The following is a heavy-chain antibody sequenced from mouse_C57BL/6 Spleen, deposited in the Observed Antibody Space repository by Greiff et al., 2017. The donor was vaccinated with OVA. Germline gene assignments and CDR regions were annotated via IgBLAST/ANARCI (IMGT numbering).Heavy chain of an antibody. V-gene: IGHV5-15*01. CDR1: GFTFSDYG. CDR2: ISNLAYSI. J-gene: IGHJ4*01. D-gene: IGHD1-1*01. Sequence: EVKLMESGGGLVQPGGSLKLSCAASGFTFSDYGMAWVRQAPRKGPEWVAFISNLAYSIYYADTVTGRFTISRENAKNTLYLEMSSLRSEDTAMYYCARQPFYGSSYSYAMDYWGQGTSVTVSS. CDR3: ARQPFYGSSYSYAMDY.